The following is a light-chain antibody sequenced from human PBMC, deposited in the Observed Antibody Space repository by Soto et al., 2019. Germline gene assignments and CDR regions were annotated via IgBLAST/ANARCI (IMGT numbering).Light chain of an antibody. CDR3: QQYERPPFA. CDR2: DAS. CDR1: QRVSNSY. Sequence: VLTQSPGTLSLFPGDRATLSCRASQRVSNSYPAWFQQKPGQAPRLLIYDASSRAAGVPDRVSGGGPGTDFTLTISALEPEDFALYFCQQYERPPFAFGQGTRLEI. J-gene: IGKJ2*01. V-gene: IGKV3-20*01.